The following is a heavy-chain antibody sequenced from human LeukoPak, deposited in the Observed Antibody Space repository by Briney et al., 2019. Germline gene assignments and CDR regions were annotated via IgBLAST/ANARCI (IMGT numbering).Heavy chain of an antibody. CDR3: AKDSNVGSGYYYAPFDS. CDR2: ISWNSDSI. Sequence: GRSLRLSCAASGFTSDDYAIHWVRQAPGKGLEWVSGISWNSDSIGYADSVKGRFTVSRDNAKNSLYLQMNNLRAEDTALYYCAKDSNVGSGYYYAPFDSWGQGTLVTVSS. D-gene: IGHD3-22*01. CDR1: GFTSDDYA. J-gene: IGHJ5*01. V-gene: IGHV3-9*02.